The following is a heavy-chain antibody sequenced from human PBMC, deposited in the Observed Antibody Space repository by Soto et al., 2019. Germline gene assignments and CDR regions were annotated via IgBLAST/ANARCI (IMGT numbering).Heavy chain of an antibody. Sequence: PGGSLRLSCAASGFTLGSYWMSWVRQAPGKXLEWLATIKTDASEKKYVDSVKGRFTTSRDNAKNSLYLQMDSLRAEDTAVYYCARDSGYDSGSSVNHYLDYWGHGTLVTVSS. D-gene: IGHD3-10*01. CDR2: IKTDASEK. V-gene: IGHV3-7*01. J-gene: IGHJ4*01. CDR1: GFTLGSYW. CDR3: ARDSGYDSGSSVNHYLDY.